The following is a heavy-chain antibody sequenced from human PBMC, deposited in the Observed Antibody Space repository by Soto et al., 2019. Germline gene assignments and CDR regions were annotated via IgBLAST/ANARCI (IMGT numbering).Heavy chain of an antibody. V-gene: IGHV1-8*01. J-gene: IGHJ5*02. CDR1: GYTFTSYD. CDR2: MNPNSGDT. D-gene: IGHD3-22*01. Sequence: QVQLVQSGAEVKKPGASVKVSCKTSGYTFTSYDINWVRQATGQKLEWMGWMNPNSGDTGYAQKFQGRVTMTRNTSISTAYMDLTSLRSEDTAVYYCARGPSRLIMIADPDEGSPWLDPWGQGTLVSVSS. CDR3: ARGPSRLIMIADPDEGSPWLDP.